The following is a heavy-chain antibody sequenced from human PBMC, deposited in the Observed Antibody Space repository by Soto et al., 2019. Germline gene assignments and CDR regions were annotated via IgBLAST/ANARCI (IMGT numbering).Heavy chain of an antibody. CDR2: IHPSAGST. CDR3: ARDFVVVPSALYYFDY. D-gene: IGHD2-2*01. J-gene: IGHJ4*02. Sequence: ASVKVSCKASGYTFISYYMHWVRQAPGEGLEWMGIIHPSAGSTSYAQKFQGRVTMTRDTSTTTVYMELSSLRSEDTAMYYCARDFVVVPSALYYFDYWGQGTQVTVSS. V-gene: IGHV1-46*01. CDR1: GYTFISYY.